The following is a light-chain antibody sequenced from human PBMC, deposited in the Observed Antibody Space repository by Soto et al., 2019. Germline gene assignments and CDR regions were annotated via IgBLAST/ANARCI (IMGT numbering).Light chain of an antibody. CDR2: DAS. Sequence: DIQMTQSPSSLSASVGDRVTITCQASQDISNYLNWYQQKPGKAHKLLIYDASNLETGVPSRFSGSGSGTDFTFTIISLQPEDIATYYCQQYDNLPPYTFGQGTKLEIK. CDR3: QQYDNLPPYT. V-gene: IGKV1-33*01. CDR1: QDISNY. J-gene: IGKJ2*01.